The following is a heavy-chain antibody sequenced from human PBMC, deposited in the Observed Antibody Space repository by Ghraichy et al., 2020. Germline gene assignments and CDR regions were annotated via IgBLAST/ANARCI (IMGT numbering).Heavy chain of an antibody. CDR1: GGSISSYY. CDR3: ARVRYSSGPLGYFDY. V-gene: IGHV4-59*01. D-gene: IGHD6-19*01. Sequence: SETLSLTCTVSGGSISSYYWSWIRQPPGKGLEWIGYIYYGGSTNYNPSLKSRVTISVDTSKNQFSLKLSSVTAADTAVYYCARVRYSSGPLGYFDYWGQGTLVTVSS. CDR2: IYYGGST. J-gene: IGHJ4*02.